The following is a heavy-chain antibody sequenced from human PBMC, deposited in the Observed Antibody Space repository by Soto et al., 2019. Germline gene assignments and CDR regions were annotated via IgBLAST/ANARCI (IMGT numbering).Heavy chain of an antibody. J-gene: IGHJ4*02. CDR2: ISWNSGSI. D-gene: IGHD6-19*01. CDR1: GFTFDDYA. Sequence: GGSLRLSCAASGFTFDDYAMHWVRQAPGKGLEWVSGISWNSGSIGYADSVKGRFTISRDNAKNSLYLQMNSLRAEDTALYYCAKDHGYSSGWSLAGLVDYWGQGTLVTVSS. V-gene: IGHV3-9*01. CDR3: AKDHGYSSGWSLAGLVDY.